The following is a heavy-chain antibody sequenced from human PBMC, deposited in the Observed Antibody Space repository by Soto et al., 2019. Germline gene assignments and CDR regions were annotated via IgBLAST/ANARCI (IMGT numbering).Heavy chain of an antibody. Sequence: QVQLVQSGAQVKTPGASVKVSCKASGYTFISYSIHWVRQAPGQRPEWMGWITAGNDNTYFSQKFQGRVTITRDTSANTVYVEVSSLGSEDTAVYYCARGRGYSVGSNGVDVWGQGTTVIVSS. J-gene: IGHJ6*02. D-gene: IGHD5-18*01. CDR3: ARGRGYSVGSNGVDV. V-gene: IGHV1-3*01. CDR1: GYTFISYS. CDR2: ITAGNDNT.